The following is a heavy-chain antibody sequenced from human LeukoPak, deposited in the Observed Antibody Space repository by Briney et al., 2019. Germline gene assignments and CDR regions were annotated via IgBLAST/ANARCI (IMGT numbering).Heavy chain of an antibody. V-gene: IGHV1-8*01. Sequence: ASVKVSCKASGYTFANYDINWVRQATGQGLEWMGYKNPNSGNSAYAQKFQGRVTITTDASISTAYMELSGLRSEDTALYYCAREGLDYWGQGTLVTVSS. J-gene: IGHJ4*02. CDR2: KNPNSGNS. CDR1: GYTFANYD. CDR3: AREGLDY.